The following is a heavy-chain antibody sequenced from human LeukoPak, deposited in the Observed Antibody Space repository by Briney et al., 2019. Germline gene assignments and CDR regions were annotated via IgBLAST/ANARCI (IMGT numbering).Heavy chain of an antibody. CDR2: IYYSGST. D-gene: IGHD6-6*01. V-gene: IGHV4-39*07. CDR3: ARDKDFKYSSSSDWFDP. CDR1: GGSISSSSYY. J-gene: IGHJ5*02. Sequence: SETLSLTCTVSGGSISSSSYYWGWIRQPPGKGLEWIGSIYYSGSTYYNPSLKSRVTISVDTSKNQFSLKLSSVTAADTAVYYCARDKDFKYSSSSDWFDPWGQGALVTVSS.